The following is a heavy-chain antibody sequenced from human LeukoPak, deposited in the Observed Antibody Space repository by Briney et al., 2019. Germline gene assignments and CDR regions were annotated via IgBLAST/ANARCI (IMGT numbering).Heavy chain of an antibody. Sequence: PGRSLRLSCAASGFAFDDYGMHWVRQAPGKGLEWVSGISWNSGSIGYADSVRGRFTISRDNAKNSLYLQMNSLRGEDTAIYYCARAKGSTGWYYFDYWGQGTLVTVSS. CDR3: ARAKGSTGWYYFDY. D-gene: IGHD6-19*01. V-gene: IGHV3-9*01. J-gene: IGHJ4*02. CDR1: GFAFDDYG. CDR2: ISWNSGSI.